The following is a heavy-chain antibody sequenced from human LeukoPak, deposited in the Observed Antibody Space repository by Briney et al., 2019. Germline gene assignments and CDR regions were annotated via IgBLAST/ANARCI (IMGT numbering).Heavy chain of an antibody. J-gene: IGHJ5*01. V-gene: IGHV4-59*03. CDR1: GDSTSNFY. Sequence: PSETLSLTCTLSGDSTSNFYWNWIRQSPGKGLEWIGNIHYSGSSVYNPSLKSRGTISIDTSRRQFFLKLNSVTAADTAVYFCVLAPNSNWFDFWGPGTLVTVSS. CDR3: VLAPNSNWFDF. CDR2: IHYSGSS. D-gene: IGHD2-8*01.